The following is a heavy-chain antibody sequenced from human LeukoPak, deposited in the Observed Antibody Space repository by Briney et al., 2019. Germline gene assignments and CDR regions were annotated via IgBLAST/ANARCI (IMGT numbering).Heavy chain of an antibody. CDR3: ARGGSRESSGWYLGDLFDY. V-gene: IGHV7-4-1*02. J-gene: IGHJ4*02. Sequence: ASVKVSCKASGYTFTSYSMNWVRQAPGQGLEWMGWINTNTGNPTYAQGFTGRFVFSLDTSVSTAYLQISSLKAEDTAVYYCARGGSRESSGWYLGDLFDYWGQGTLVTVSS. CDR1: GYTFTSYS. D-gene: IGHD6-19*01. CDR2: INTNTGNP.